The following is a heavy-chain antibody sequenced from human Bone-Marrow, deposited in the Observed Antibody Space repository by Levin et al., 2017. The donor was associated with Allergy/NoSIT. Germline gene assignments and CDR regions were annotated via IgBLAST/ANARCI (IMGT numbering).Heavy chain of an antibody. Sequence: GESLKISCVVSGFTFSSNAMSWVRQAPGKGQEWVSTISGSGGSTYYADSVKGRFTISRDNSKTTLSLQMNSLTAEDTAIYYCARGPMYYHDSSGYYFHWYFDLWGRGTLVTVSS. J-gene: IGHJ2*01. V-gene: IGHV3-23*01. CDR3: ARGPMYYHDSSGYYFHWYFDL. CDR1: GFTFSSNA. D-gene: IGHD3-22*01. CDR2: ISGSGGST.